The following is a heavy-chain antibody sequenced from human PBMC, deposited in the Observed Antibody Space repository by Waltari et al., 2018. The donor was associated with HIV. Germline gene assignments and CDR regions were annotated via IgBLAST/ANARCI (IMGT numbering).Heavy chain of an antibody. J-gene: IGHJ5*02. CDR2: NNHSGKT. CDR1: GGTFSGYY. Sequence: QVQLQQWGAGLLKPSETLSLTCAVYGGTFSGYYWTWIRQAPGKGLEWIGENNHSGKTNYNPSLKSRLTLSVDTSKNQVSLRMKSVTGADTAIYYCAREKSRASKWYGIFYYDAWGQGTLVSVPS. D-gene: IGHD2-15*01. CDR3: AREKSRASKWYGIFYYDA. V-gene: IGHV4-34*02.